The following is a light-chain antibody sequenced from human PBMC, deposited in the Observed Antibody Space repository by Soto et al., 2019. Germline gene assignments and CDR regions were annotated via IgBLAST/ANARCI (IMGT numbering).Light chain of an antibody. J-gene: IGKJ2*01. CDR2: AAS. CDR1: QSISTY. CDR3: QQSYSTPDT. Sequence: DIQVTQSPSSLSASVGDRVTISCRASQSISTYLTWYQHKPGKAPKLLIHAASSLRSGVPSRFSGSGSGTDFTLTISSLQAEDFATYYCQQSYSTPDTFGQGTKLEIK. V-gene: IGKV1-39*01.